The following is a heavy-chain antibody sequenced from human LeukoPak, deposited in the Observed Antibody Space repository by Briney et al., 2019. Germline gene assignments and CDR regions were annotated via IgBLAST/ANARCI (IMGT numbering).Heavy chain of an antibody. CDR2: IYYSGSS. CDR3: ARGDTAIGRGLFDY. Sequence: PSETLSLTCTVSGGSISSSSYYWGWIRQPPGKGLEWIGSIYYSGSSYYNPSLKSRVTISVDTSKNQFSLKLSSVTAADTAVYYCARGDTAIGRGLFDYWGQGTLVTVSS. D-gene: IGHD5-18*01. CDR1: GGSISSSSYY. V-gene: IGHV4-39*01. J-gene: IGHJ4*02.